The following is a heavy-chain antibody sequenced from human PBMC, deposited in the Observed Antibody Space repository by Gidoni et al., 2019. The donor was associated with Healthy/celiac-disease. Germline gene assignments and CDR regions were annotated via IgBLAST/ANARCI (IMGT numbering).Heavy chain of an antibody. CDR3: TRGVPADY. CDR1: GYTFTNFD. Sequence: QVQLVQSGAEVRKPGASVKVSCKASGYTFTNFDINWVRQATGQGLEWMGWMNTNTGDTGYAPEFQGRVTMTRDTSISTAYMDLTSLRSDDTAVYYCTRGVPADYWGQGTLVTVSS. J-gene: IGHJ4*02. V-gene: IGHV1-8*02. CDR2: MNTNTGDT.